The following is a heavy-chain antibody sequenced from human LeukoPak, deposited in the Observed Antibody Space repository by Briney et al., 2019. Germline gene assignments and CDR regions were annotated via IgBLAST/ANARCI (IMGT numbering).Heavy chain of an antibody. Sequence: SVKVSCKASGGTFSSYAISWVRQAPGQGLEWMGGIIPIFGTANYAQKFQGRVTITADESTSTAYMELSSLRSEDTAVYYCARVKDFWSASPYGAFDIWGQGTMVTVSS. CDR2: IIPIFGTA. V-gene: IGHV1-69*13. CDR3: ARVKDFWSASPYGAFDI. J-gene: IGHJ3*02. CDR1: GGTFSSYA. D-gene: IGHD3-3*01.